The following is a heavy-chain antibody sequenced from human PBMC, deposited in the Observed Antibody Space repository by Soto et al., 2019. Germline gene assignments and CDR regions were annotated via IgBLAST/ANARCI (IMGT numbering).Heavy chain of an antibody. J-gene: IGHJ4*02. CDR1: GFIFSDYA. V-gene: IGHV3-30-3*01. Sequence: GSLRLSCAASGFIFSDYAMHWVRQAPGKGLDWMAFISFDESSKYYADSVMGRFTISRDISKNTLYLQMNSLRAEDTAVYYCARKSERGYYFDYWGQGTLVTVS. CDR3: ARKSERGYYFDY. CDR2: ISFDESSK. D-gene: IGHD2-15*01.